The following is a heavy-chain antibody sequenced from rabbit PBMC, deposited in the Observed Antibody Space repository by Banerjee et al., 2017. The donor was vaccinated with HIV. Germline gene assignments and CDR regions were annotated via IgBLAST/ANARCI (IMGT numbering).Heavy chain of an antibody. Sequence: QEQLEESGGDLVKPEGSLTLTCTASGFSFSGTDWICWVRQAPGKGLEWLACLESGSGRTYYASWAKGRFTISKTSSTTVTLQMTSLTAADTATYFCARAGDYDYTYGYAGYPMWGPGTLVTVS. CDR2: LESGSGRT. CDR1: GFSFSGTDW. D-gene: IGHD6-1*01. CDR3: ARAGDYDYTYGYAGYPM. V-gene: IGHV1S45*01. J-gene: IGHJ4*01.